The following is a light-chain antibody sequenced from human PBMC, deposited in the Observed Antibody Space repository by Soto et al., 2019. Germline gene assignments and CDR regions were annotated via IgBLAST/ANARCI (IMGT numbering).Light chain of an antibody. CDR1: QNISSY. V-gene: IGKV1-39*01. CDR2: AAS. CDR3: QQSSSTLSYT. J-gene: IGKJ2*01. Sequence: DIQMTQSPSSLSASVGDRVTITYRASQNISSYLNWYQQKPGKAPKLLIYAASSLQSGVPSRFSGSGSGTDFTLTISSLQPEDFATYYCQQSSSTLSYTFGQGTKLEIK.